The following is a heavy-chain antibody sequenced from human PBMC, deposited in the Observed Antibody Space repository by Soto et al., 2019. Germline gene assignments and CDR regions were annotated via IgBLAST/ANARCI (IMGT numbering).Heavy chain of an antibody. CDR3: ARGGGYYNPVLFDN. CDR1: GYTFTTYG. Sequence: QVQLVQSGAEVKKPGASVKVSCKASGYTFTTYGISWVRRAPGQGLEGMGWISDYNGNTDYAQKFQGRVTMTTDTPTSTAHMELRRRRSGDAAVYYWARGGGYYNPVLFDNWGQGTLVTVSS. J-gene: IGHJ4*02. V-gene: IGHV1-18*01. CDR2: ISDYNGNT. D-gene: IGHD1-1*01.